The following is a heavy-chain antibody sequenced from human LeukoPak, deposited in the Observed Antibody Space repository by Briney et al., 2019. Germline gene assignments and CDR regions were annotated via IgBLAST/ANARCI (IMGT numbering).Heavy chain of an antibody. D-gene: IGHD3-22*01. J-gene: IGHJ3*02. V-gene: IGHV3-23*01. CDR2: ISDNGGRT. Sequence: QPGGSLRLSCAASGFTFSSYAMSWVRQAPGKGLEWVADISDNGGRTYYVDSVKGRFTTSRDNSKNTLYLQMNSLRAEDTAVYYCAKDKESTRIGRVFRAFDIWGQGTMVTVSS. CDR1: GFTFSSYA. CDR3: AKDKESTRIGRVFRAFDI.